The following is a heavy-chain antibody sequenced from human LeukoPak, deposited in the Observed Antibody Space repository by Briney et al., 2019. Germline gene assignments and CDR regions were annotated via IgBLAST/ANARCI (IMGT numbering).Heavy chain of an antibody. Sequence: GGSLRLSCAASGFTFSSYSMNWVRQAPGKGLEWVSHISSSSSTRYYADSVKGRFTLSRDNAKNSLYLQMNSLRAEDTAVYYCAELGITMIGGVWGKGTTVTISS. D-gene: IGHD3-10*02. CDR1: GFTFSSYS. J-gene: IGHJ6*04. V-gene: IGHV3-48*01. CDR3: AELGITMIGGV. CDR2: ISSSSSTR.